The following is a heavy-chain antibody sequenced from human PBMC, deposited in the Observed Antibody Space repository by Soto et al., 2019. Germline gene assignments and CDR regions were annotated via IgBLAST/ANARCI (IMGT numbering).Heavy chain of an antibody. V-gene: IGHV3-30*18. D-gene: IGHD4-17*01. Sequence: GGSLRLSCAASGFTFSSYGMHWVRQAPGKGLEWVAVISYDGSNKYYADSVKGRFTISRDNSKNTLYLQMNSLRAEDTAVYYCAKLASQFIDYAPLDYWGQGTLVTVSS. CDR2: ISYDGSNK. CDR1: GFTFSSYG. J-gene: IGHJ4*02. CDR3: AKLASQFIDYAPLDY.